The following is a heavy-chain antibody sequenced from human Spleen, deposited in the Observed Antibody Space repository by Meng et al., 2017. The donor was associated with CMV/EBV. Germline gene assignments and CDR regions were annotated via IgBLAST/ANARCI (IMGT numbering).Heavy chain of an antibody. CDR1: VGSFSGYY. V-gene: IGHV4-34*01. CDR2: INHSGST. Sequence: YVGSFSGYYWSWLRQPPGKGLEWIGEINHSGSTIYNPSLKSRVTISVDTSKNQFSLKLRSVTAADTAVYYCARRSWKDSSGWSSGWDYWGQGTLVTVSS. D-gene: IGHD6-19*01. J-gene: IGHJ4*02. CDR3: ARRSWKDSSGWSSGWDY.